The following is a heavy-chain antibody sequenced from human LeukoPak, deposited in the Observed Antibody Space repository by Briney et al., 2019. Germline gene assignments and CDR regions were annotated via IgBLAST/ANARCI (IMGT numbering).Heavy chain of an antibody. CDR2: INPNSGGT. Sequence: ASVKVSCKVSGYTLTELSMHWVRQAPGKGLEWMGWINPNSGGTNYAQKFQGRVTMTRDTSISTAYMELSRLRSDDTAVYYCAREESIGRYQFLHEYWGQGTLVTVSS. D-gene: IGHD1-26*01. CDR3: AREESIGRYQFLHEY. J-gene: IGHJ4*02. CDR1: GYTLTELS. V-gene: IGHV1-2*02.